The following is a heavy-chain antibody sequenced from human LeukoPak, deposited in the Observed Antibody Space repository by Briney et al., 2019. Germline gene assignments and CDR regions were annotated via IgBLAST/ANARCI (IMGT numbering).Heavy chain of an antibody. CDR1: GYTFTNYY. D-gene: IGHD1-7*01. CDR2: INPSGGTT. CDR3: ARDAKLRTGEYYFDY. J-gene: IGHJ4*02. V-gene: IGHV1-46*01. Sequence: GASVKVSCKASGYTFTNYYMHWVRQAPGQGLEWMGIINPSGGTTNYAQMFQGRVTMTRDTSTSTVYMELSSLRSEDTAVYYCARDAKLRTGEYYFDYWGQGTLVTVSS.